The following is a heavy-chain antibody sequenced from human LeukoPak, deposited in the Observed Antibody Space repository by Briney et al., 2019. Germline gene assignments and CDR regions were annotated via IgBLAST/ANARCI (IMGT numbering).Heavy chain of an antibody. D-gene: IGHD6-13*01. V-gene: IGHV1-46*01. J-gene: IGHJ3*02. Sequence: ASVTVSCKASGYTFTSYYMHWVRQAPGQGLEWMGLINPSGGSTSYAQKFQGRVTMTRDMSTSTDYMELSSLRSEDTAVYYCARASYSSSWWGDAFDIWGQGTMVTVSS. CDR2: INPSGGST. CDR3: ARASYSSSWWGDAFDI. CDR1: GYTFTSYY.